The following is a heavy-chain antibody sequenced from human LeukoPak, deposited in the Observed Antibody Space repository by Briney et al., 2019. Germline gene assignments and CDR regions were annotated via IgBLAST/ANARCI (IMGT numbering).Heavy chain of an antibody. CDR1: RYTFTSYY. CDR3: GRGGIAARLSYYYYGMDV. CDR2: INPRGGST. J-gene: IGHJ6*04. D-gene: IGHD6-6*01. V-gene: IGHV1-46*01. Sequence: AAVKDSCMASRYTFTSYYMHWVRQAPGQGVEWMGIINPRGGSTRNVQKFKGRVTMTRDTSSSTVYMELSSLRSEDTAVYYWGRGGIAARLSYYYYGMDVWGEGPTVTVSS.